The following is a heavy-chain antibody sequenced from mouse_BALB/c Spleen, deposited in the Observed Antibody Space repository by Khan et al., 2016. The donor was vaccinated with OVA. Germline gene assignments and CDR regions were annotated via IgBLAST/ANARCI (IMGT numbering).Heavy chain of an antibody. CDR1: GFTFSSYS. V-gene: IGHV5-6*01. D-gene: IGHD4-1*01. CDR2: ISSGGDYT. CDR3: ASHLTGSFAY. Sequence: VQLKEPGGDLVKPGGSLKLSCAASGFTFSSYSMSWVRQTPDKRLEWVASISSGGDYTYYPDIVKGRFTISRDNAKNTLYLQMSSLKSEDTAMYYCASHLTGSFAYWGQRTMVTVSA. J-gene: IGHJ3*01.